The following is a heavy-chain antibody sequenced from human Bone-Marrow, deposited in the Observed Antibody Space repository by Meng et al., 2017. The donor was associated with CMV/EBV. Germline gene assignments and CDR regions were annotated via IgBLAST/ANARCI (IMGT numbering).Heavy chain of an antibody. CDR1: GFSFSTYG. J-gene: IGHJ6*02. CDR3: AKTFTSRRDYYYGMAV. V-gene: IGHV3-33*06. CDR2: IWYDGSNK. D-gene: IGHD2-2*01. Sequence: GESLKISCAASGFSFSTYGMNWVRQAPGKGLEWVAVIWYDGSNKYYADSVKGRFTISRDNSKNTLYLQMNSLRAEDTAVYYCAKTFTSRRDYYYGMAVWGQGNTV.